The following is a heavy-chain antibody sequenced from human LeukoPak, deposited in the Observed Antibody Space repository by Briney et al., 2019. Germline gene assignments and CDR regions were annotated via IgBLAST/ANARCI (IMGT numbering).Heavy chain of an antibody. CDR3: ARRSAAKDAFDI. J-gene: IGHJ3*02. CDR2: INSDGSST. V-gene: IGHV3-74*01. Sequence: GGSLRLSCAASGVTFSNYWMHWVRQAPGKGLVWVSRINSDGSSTRYADSVKGRFTISRDNAKNTLYLQMNSLRAEDTAVYYCARRSAAKDAFDIWGQGTMVTVSS. CDR1: GVTFSNYW. D-gene: IGHD6-25*01.